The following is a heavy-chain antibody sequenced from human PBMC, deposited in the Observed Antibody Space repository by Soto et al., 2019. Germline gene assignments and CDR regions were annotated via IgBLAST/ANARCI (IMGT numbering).Heavy chain of an antibody. D-gene: IGHD1-20*01. J-gene: IGHJ6*02. CDR1: GYTFTSYY. V-gene: IGHV1-46*01. Sequence: ASVKVSCKASGYTFTSYYMHWVRQAPGQGLEWMGIINPSGGSTSYAQKFQGRVTMTRDTSTSTVYMELSSLRSEDTAVYYCARVGITGITGYYYGMDVWGQGTTVTV. CDR3: ARVGITGITGYYYGMDV. CDR2: INPSGGST.